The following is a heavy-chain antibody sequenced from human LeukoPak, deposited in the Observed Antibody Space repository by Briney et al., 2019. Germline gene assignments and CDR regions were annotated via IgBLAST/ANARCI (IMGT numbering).Heavy chain of an antibody. Sequence: PGGSLRLSCAASGFTVSSNYMSWVRQAPGKGLEWVSVIYSGGSTYYADSVKGRFTISRDNAKNSLYLQMNSLRAEDTAVYYCAREAMVRGVEFDYWGQGTLVTVSS. D-gene: IGHD3-10*01. J-gene: IGHJ4*02. V-gene: IGHV3-66*01. CDR3: AREAMVRGVEFDY. CDR1: GFTVSSNY. CDR2: IYSGGST.